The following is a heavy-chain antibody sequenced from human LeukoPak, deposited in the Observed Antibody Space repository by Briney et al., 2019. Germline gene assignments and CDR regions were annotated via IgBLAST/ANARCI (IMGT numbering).Heavy chain of an antibody. CDR2: IIPIFGTA. J-gene: IGHJ6*03. CDR3: ARGGSGPAAIKDQTYYYYYYMDV. CDR1: GGTFSSYA. V-gene: IGHV1-69*05. D-gene: IGHD2-2*01. Sequence: GASVKVSCKASGGTFSSYAISWVRQAPGQGLEWMGGIIPIFGTANYAQKFQGRVTITTDESTSTAYMELSSLRSEDTAVYYCARGGSGPAAIKDQTYYYYYYMDVWGKGTTVTVSS.